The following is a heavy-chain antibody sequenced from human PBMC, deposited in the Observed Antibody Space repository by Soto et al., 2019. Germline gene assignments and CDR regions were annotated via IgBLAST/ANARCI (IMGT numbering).Heavy chain of an antibody. CDR3: ARLALDGELSTDFDY. Sequence: GGSLRLSCAASGFTFSSYSMNWVRQAPGKGLEWVSSISSSSSYIYYADSVKGRFTISRDNAKNSLYLQMNSLRAEDTAVYYCARLALDGELSTDFDYWGQGTLVTVSS. V-gene: IGHV3-21*01. CDR1: GFTFSSYS. J-gene: IGHJ4*02. CDR2: ISSSSSYI. D-gene: IGHD3-10*01.